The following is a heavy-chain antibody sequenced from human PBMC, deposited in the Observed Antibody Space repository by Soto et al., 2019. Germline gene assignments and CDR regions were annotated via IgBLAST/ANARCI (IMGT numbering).Heavy chain of an antibody. D-gene: IGHD6-13*01. Sequence: EVQLLESGGGSVQPGGTLRLSCAASGFTFNNHAMTWVRQAPGKGLEWVSSISGSGTSAYYADSVRGRFTISRDNSKDTLPLQMNTLRAEDTAIYYCAKDGGPYSSSCSTEWGQGALVTVSS. CDR1: GFTFNNHA. CDR2: ISGSGTSA. V-gene: IGHV3-23*01. CDR3: AKDGGPYSSSCSTE. J-gene: IGHJ4*02.